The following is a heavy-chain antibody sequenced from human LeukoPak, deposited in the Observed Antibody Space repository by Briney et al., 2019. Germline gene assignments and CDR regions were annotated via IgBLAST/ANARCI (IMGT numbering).Heavy chain of an antibody. CDR2: IYCGGAT. V-gene: IGHV3-53*01. CDR3: ARGAYRISWPGIDY. D-gene: IGHD3-16*02. Sequence: GGSLRLSCAASGFTVISNLMTWVRQSPGRGLEWLSSIYCGGATYYADSVKGRFTISRDHSNNSVSLQMTNLRVEDTAIYYCARGAYRISWPGIDYWGQGTLVTVSS. CDR1: GFTVISNL. J-gene: IGHJ4*02.